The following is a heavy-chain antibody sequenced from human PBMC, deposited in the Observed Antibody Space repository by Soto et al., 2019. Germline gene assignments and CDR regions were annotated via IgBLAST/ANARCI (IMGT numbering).Heavy chain of an antibody. CDR1: GGSISSSNW. Sequence: QVQLQESGPGLVKPSVTLSLTCAVSGGSISSSNWWSWVRQPPGKGLEWIGEIYHSGSTNYNPSRKSRVTRSVDKSTHQFSLTLSSVTGADRAVYSCARAGRRYCSGGSGYSGLHGMHVWRQGNTVPVSS. V-gene: IGHV4-4*02. CDR2: IYHSGST. D-gene: IGHD2-15*01. J-gene: IGHJ6*02. CDR3: ARAGRRYCSGGSGYSGLHGMHV.